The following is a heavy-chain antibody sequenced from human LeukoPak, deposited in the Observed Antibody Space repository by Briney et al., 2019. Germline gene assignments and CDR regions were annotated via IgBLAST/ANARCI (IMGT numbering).Heavy chain of an antibody. V-gene: IGHV3-7*01. Sequence: GGSLRLSCAASGFTFSSYWMSWVRQAPGKGLEWVANIKQDGSEKYYVDSVKGRFTISRDNAKNSLYLQMNSLRAEDTAVYYCARDHIVGATNFDYWGQGTMVTVSS. D-gene: IGHD1-26*01. CDR3: ARDHIVGATNFDY. CDR1: GFTFSSYW. CDR2: IKQDGSEK. J-gene: IGHJ4*02.